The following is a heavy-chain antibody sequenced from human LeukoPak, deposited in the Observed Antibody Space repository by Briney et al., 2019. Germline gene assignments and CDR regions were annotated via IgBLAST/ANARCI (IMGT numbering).Heavy chain of an antibody. CDR2: IYYSGST. J-gene: IGHJ6*03. CDR3: ARSVEGYCSGGSCYSYYYYMDV. Sequence: SETLSLTCTVSGYSISSSYYWSWIRQPPGKVLEWIGYIYYSGSTNYNPSLKSRVTISVDTSKNQFSLKLSSVTAADTAVYYCARSVEGYCSGGSCYSYYYYMDVWGKGTTVTVSS. D-gene: IGHD2-15*01. CDR1: GYSISSSYY. V-gene: IGHV4-61*01.